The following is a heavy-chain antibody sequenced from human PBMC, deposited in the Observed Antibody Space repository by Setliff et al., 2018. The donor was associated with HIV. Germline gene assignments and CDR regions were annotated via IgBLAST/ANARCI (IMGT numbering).Heavy chain of an antibody. CDR3: ARAKTIGSSALFLDP. J-gene: IGHJ5*02. Sequence: SETLSLTCTVSGDSMNSVSYSWAWLRQSAGKGPEWIGHVYARGSANYNPSLTSRVTISVPTSKNQFSLNLNSVTAADTATYYCARAKTIGSSALFLDPWGQGTPVPSPQ. CDR1: GDSMNSVSYS. D-gene: IGHD2-2*03. CDR2: VYARGSA. V-gene: IGHV4-61*09.